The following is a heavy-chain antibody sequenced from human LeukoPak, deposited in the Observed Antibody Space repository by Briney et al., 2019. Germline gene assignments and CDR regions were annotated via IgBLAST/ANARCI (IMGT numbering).Heavy chain of an antibody. CDR1: GFTFSSYA. CDR2: ISYDGSNK. J-gene: IGHJ4*02. D-gene: IGHD6-19*01. V-gene: IGHV3-30*14. CDR3: AGSTGWSGFDY. Sequence: GGSLRLSCAASGFTFSSYAMHWVRQAPGKGLEWVAVISYDGSNKYYADSVKGRFTISRDNSQNTLYLQMNSLRDEDTAVYYCAGSTGWSGFDYWGLGTLVTVSS.